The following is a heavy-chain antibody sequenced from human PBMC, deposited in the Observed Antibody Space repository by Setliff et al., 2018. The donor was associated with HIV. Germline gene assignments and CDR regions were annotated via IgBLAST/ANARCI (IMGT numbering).Heavy chain of an antibody. Sequence: PGGSLRLSCAASGFTVSGSYMSWVRQAPGKGLEWVSTIYSDGSTYHADSVKGRFTLSRDNSKNTLYLQMNSLTPEDTAVYYCARVFWYGLPQIYYYMDVWGKGTTVTVSS. D-gene: IGHD2-8*02. CDR1: GFTVSGSY. CDR2: IYSDGST. CDR3: ARVFWYGLPQIYYYMDV. V-gene: IGHV3-66*02. J-gene: IGHJ6*03.